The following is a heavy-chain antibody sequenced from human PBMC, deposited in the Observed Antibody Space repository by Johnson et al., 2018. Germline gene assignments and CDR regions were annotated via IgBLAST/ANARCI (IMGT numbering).Heavy chain of an antibody. CDR1: GFTFSSYG. V-gene: IGHV3-30*18. CDR3: AKDHSSGWYVSVAYVVEYYYYGMDV. D-gene: IGHD6-19*01. J-gene: IGHJ6*02. Sequence: VESGGGVVQPGRSLRLSCAASGFTFSSYGMHWVRQAPGKGLEWVAVISYDGSNKYYADSVKGRFTISRDNSKNTLYLQMNSLRAEDTAVYYCAKDHSSGWYVSVAYVVEYYYYGMDVWGQGTTVTVSS. CDR2: ISYDGSNK.